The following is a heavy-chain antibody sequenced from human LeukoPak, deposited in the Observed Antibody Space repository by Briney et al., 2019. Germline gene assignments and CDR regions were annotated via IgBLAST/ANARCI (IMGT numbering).Heavy chain of an antibody. CDR1: GYTFTSYY. Sequence: ASVKVSCKASGYTFTSYYMHWVRQAPGQGLEWMGIINPSGGSTSYAQKFQGRVTMTRDTSTSTVYMELSSLRSEDTAVYYCARGRINYYDSSGYYPPRFDYWGQGTLVTVSS. J-gene: IGHJ4*02. D-gene: IGHD3-22*01. V-gene: IGHV1-46*01. CDR2: INPSGGST. CDR3: ARGRINYYDSSGYYPPRFDY.